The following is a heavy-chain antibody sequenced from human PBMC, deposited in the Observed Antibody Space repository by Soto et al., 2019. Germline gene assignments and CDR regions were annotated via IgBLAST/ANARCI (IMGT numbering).Heavy chain of an antibody. CDR2: IYHSGST. D-gene: IGHD4-17*01. Sequence: QVQLQESGPGLVKPSGTLSLTCAVSGGSISSSNWWSWVRQPPGKGLEWIGEIYHSGSTNYNPSLKSRVTISVDQSKNQFSLKLSSVTAADTAVYYCARDSLNGDYDWYFDLWGRGTLVTVSS. V-gene: IGHV4-4*02. J-gene: IGHJ2*01. CDR1: GGSISSSNW. CDR3: ARDSLNGDYDWYFDL.